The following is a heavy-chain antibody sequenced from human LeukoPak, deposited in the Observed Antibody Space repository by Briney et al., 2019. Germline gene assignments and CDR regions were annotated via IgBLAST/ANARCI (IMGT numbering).Heavy chain of an antibody. V-gene: IGHV3-23*01. CDR3: AKTTVGYSSGRYPGWPADC. CDR1: GFTFSSYA. CDR2: ISGSGGCT. Sequence: PGGSLGLSCAASGFTFSSYAMSWVRQAPGKGLEWVSAISGSGGCTYYADTVKGRFTISRDNSKNTVYLQMNTLAADDTAVYYCAKTTVGYSSGRYPGWPADCWGQGTLVTVSS. D-gene: IGHD6-19*01. J-gene: IGHJ4*02.